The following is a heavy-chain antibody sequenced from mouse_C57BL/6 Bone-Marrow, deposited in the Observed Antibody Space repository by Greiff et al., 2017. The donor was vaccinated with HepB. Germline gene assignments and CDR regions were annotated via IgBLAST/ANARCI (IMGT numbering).Heavy chain of an antibody. V-gene: IGHV1-81*01. J-gene: IGHJ2*01. D-gene: IGHD1-1*01. CDR2: IYPRSGNT. Sequence: QVQLKQSGAELARPGASVKLSCKASGYTFTSYGISWVMQRTGQGLEWIGEIYPRSGNTYYNEKFKGKATLTADKSSSTAYMELRSLTSEDSAVYFRARSHYYGSSWYFDYWGQGTTLTVSS. CDR3: ARSHYYGSSWYFDY. CDR1: GYTFTSYG.